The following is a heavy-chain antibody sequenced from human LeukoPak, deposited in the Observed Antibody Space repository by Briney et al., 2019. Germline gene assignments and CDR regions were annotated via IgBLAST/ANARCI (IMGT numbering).Heavy chain of an antibody. CDR3: ARHFRGPGDWQQLIPFDY. J-gene: IGHJ4*02. CDR2: IFYRGST. D-gene: IGHD6-13*01. Sequence: PSETLSLTCTVSGGSVRGGTYYWGWIRQPPGKGLEWIGSIFYRGSTYYNLSLKSRVTISVDTSKNQFSLRLSSVTAADTAVYYCARHFRGPGDWQQLIPFDYWGQGTLVTVSS. CDR1: GGSVRGGTYY. V-gene: IGHV4-39*01.